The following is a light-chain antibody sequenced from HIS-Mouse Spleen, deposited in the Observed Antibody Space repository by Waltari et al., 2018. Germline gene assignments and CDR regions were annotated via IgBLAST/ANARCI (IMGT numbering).Light chain of an antibody. V-gene: IGKV1-33*01. J-gene: IGKJ5*01. Sequence: DIQMTQSPSSLSASVGDRVTITCQASQVISNYLNWYQQKPGKAPKLLIYDASNLETGVPARISGSGSGTDFTFTISSLQPEDIATYYCQQYDNLPPVITFGQGTRLEIK. CDR3: QQYDNLPPVIT. CDR2: DAS. CDR1: QVISNY.